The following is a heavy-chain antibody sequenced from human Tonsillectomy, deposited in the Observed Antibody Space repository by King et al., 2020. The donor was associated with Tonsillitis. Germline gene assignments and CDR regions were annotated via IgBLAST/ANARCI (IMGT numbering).Heavy chain of an antibody. CDR3: ATVTPPEVSGGTYAMDV. Sequence: VQLVESGGGVVQPGGSLRLSCAASGFTFSNYGMHWVRQAPGKGLEWVAFIRFDGSKKYYADYVKGRFTISRDNSKNTLYLKMSSLRGEDTAVYYCATVTPPEVSGGTYAMDVWGPGTTVTVSS. J-gene: IGHJ6*02. CDR2: IRFDGSKK. D-gene: IGHD3-10*01. V-gene: IGHV3-30*02. CDR1: GFTFSNYG.